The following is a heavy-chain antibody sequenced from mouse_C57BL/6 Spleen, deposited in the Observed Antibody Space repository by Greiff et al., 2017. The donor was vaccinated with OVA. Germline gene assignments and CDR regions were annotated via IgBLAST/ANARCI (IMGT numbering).Heavy chain of an antibody. D-gene: IGHD2-3*01. Sequence: VQLQQSGPELVKPGASVKISCKASGYTFTDYYMNWVKQSHGKSLEWIGDINPNNGGTSYNQKFKGKATLTVDKSSSTAYMELRSLTSEDSAVYYCARPQRWLLREDHAMDYWGQGTSVTVSS. V-gene: IGHV1-26*01. CDR2: INPNNGGT. CDR1: GYTFTDYY. CDR3: ARPQRWLLREDHAMDY. J-gene: IGHJ4*01.